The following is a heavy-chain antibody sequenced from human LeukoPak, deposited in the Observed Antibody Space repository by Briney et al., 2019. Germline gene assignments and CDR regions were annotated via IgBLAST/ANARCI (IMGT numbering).Heavy chain of an antibody. CDR2: ISGSGGST. D-gene: IGHD6-6*01. V-gene: IGHV3-23*01. J-gene: IGHJ4*02. CDR3: AKDQFQYTSSSRQVDY. CDR1: GFIFTNYF. Sequence: PGGSLRLSCAASGFIFTNYFMSWVRQAPGKGLEWVSAISGSGGSTYYADSVKGRFTISRDNSKNTLYLQMNSLRAEDTAVYHCAKDQFQYTSSSRQVDYWGQGTLVTVSS.